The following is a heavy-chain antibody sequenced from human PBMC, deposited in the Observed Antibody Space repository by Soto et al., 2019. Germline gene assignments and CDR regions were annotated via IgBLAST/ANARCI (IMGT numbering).Heavy chain of an antibody. V-gene: IGHV3-23*01. D-gene: IGHD3-22*01. Sequence: GGSLRLSCAASGFTFSSYAMSWVRQAPGKGLEWVSAISGSGGSTYYADSVQGRFTMSRDNSKNTLYLQMNSLRAEDTAVYYCAKEYYDSSGSIFDYWGQGTLVTVSS. CDR2: ISGSGGST. CDR3: AKEYYDSSGSIFDY. J-gene: IGHJ4*02. CDR1: GFTFSSYA.